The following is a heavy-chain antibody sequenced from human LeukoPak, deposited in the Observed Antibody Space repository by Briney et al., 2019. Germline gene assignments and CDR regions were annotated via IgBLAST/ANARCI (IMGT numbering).Heavy chain of an antibody. CDR3: AKNGGPHGMDV. D-gene: IGHD3-10*01. CDR2: ISSSSSYI. J-gene: IGHJ6*02. V-gene: IGHV3-21*01. CDR1: GFTFSSYS. Sequence: GGSLRLSCAASGFTFSSYSMNWVRQAPGKGLEWVSSISSSSSYIYYADSVKGRFTISRDNAKNSLYLQMNSLRAEDTAVYYCAKNGGPHGMDVWGQGTTVTVSS.